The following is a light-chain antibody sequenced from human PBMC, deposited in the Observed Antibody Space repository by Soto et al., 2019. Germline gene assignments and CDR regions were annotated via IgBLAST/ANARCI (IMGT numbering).Light chain of an antibody. V-gene: IGKV2-30*02. CDR2: EVS. Sequence: DVVMTQSPLSLPVTLGQPASISCRSSYSLIHSDGDTYLNWFQQRPGQSPRRLSYEVSNRDSGVPDRFSGSGSGTDFTLKISRVEAEDVGIYYCMQGTHWPWTFGQGTEVEIK. J-gene: IGKJ1*01. CDR3: MQGTHWPWT. CDR1: YSLIHSDGDTY.